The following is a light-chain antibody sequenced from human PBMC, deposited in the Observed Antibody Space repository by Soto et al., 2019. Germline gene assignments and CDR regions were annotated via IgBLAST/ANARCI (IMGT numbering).Light chain of an antibody. CDR3: GTWDSSLSAGGPV. CDR2: DNN. Sequence: QSALTQPPSASGSPGQSVTISCTGTSSNVGGYNYVSWYQQHPGTAPKLLIYDNNKRPSGIPDRFSGSKSGTSATLGITGLQTGDEADYYCGTWDSSLSAGGPVFGGGTKLTVL. V-gene: IGLV1-51*01. J-gene: IGLJ2*01. CDR1: SSNVGGYNY.